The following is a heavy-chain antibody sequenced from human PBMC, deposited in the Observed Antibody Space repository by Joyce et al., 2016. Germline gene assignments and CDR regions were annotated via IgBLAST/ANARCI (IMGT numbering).Heavy chain of an antibody. CDR2: INPDTGDK. CDR3: ARGPMPPYAFDV. V-gene: IGHV1-2*06. CDR1: GYSFSDSY. J-gene: IGHJ3*01. Sequence: QVNLVQSGAEVKKPGPSVKVSCKASGYSFSDSYIHWVRQAPGQGLQWMGRINPDTGDKIDAQKVQGRVTLTRDTFISTGYMEVSRLRSYDTAVYFCARGPMPPYAFDVWGQGTLVTVST. D-gene: IGHD2-2*01.